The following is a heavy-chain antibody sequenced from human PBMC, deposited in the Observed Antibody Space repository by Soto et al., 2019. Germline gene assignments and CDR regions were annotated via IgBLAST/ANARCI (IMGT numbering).Heavy chain of an antibody. CDR3: VRGGSEGTGWYIWFDP. Sequence: SVKGYCKTSGGPFSRQVIGLVRQAAGQGLEWMGGVVPIFGTTNYAEKFKGRIKITADELTSTDFMELSSLTSEDTAVYYCVRGGSEGTGWYIWFDPWGQGTMVTVSS. D-gene: IGHD6-19*01. CDR1: GGPFSRQV. CDR2: VVPIFGTT. J-gene: IGHJ5*02. V-gene: IGHV1-69*13.